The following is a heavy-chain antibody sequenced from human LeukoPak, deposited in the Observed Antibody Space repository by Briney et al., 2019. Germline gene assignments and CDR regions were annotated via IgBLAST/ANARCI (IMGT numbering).Heavy chain of an antibody. Sequence: SETLSLTCTVSGGSISSSSHYWGWIRQPPGKGLEWIGSLYHTGSSFYNPSLKSRVTMSVDTSKNQFSLNLTSMAAAGTAVYYCARVPRWEPRDPFYFWGEGTLVSASS. CDR3: ARVPRWEPRDPFYF. CDR1: GGSISSSSHY. D-gene: IGHD1-26*01. J-gene: IGHJ4*02. CDR2: LYHTGSS. V-gene: IGHV4-39*07.